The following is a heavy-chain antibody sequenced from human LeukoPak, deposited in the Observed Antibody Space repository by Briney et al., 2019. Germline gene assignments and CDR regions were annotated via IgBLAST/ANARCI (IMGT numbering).Heavy chain of an antibody. CDR3: AKGSRYDFWSGYYD. CDR2: ISSSSSYI. J-gene: IGHJ4*02. V-gene: IGHV3-21*04. CDR1: GFTFSSYS. D-gene: IGHD3-3*01. Sequence: GVSLRLSCAASGFTFSSYSMNWVRQAPGKGLEWVSSISSSSSYIYYADSVKGRFTISRDNAKNSLYLQMNSLRAEDTAVYYCAKGSRYDFWSGYYDWGQGTLVTVSS.